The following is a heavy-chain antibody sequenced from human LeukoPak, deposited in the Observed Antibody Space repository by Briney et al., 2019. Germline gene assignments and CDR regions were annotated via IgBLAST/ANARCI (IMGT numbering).Heavy chain of an antibody. D-gene: IGHD3-22*01. CDR1: GYTFTSYD. V-gene: IGHV1-8*01. CDR2: MNPNSGNT. Sequence: ASVTVSCKASGYTFTSYDINWVRQATGQGLEWMGWMNPNSGNTGYAQKFQGRVTMTRNTSISTAYMGLSSLRSEDTAVYYCARDPYYYDSSGYSDDYWGQGTLVTVSS. CDR3: ARDPYYYDSSGYSDDY. J-gene: IGHJ4*02.